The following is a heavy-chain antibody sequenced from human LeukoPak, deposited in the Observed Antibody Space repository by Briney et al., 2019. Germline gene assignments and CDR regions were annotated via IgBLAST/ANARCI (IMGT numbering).Heavy chain of an antibody. Sequence: GRSLRLSCAASGFTFSSYAMHWVRQAPGKGLEWVAVISYDGSNKYYADSVKGRFTISRDNSKNTLYLQMNSLRAEDTAVYYCARPFADYYYYMDVWGKGTTVTVSS. J-gene: IGHJ6*03. CDR2: ISYDGSNK. V-gene: IGHV3-30-3*01. CDR1: GFTFSSYA. CDR3: ARPFADYYYYMDV.